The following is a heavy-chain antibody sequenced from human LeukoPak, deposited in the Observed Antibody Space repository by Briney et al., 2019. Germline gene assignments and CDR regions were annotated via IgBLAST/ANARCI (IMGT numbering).Heavy chain of an antibody. CDR3: ARKNYYDSSGGLGY. V-gene: IGHV4-34*01. Sequence: SETLSLTCAVYGGSFSGYYWSWIRQPPGKGLERIGEINHSGSTNYNPSLKSRVTISVDTSKNQFSLKLSSVTAADTAVYYCARKNYYDSSGGLGYWGQGTLVTVSS. CDR2: INHSGST. D-gene: IGHD3-22*01. J-gene: IGHJ4*02. CDR1: GGSFSGYY.